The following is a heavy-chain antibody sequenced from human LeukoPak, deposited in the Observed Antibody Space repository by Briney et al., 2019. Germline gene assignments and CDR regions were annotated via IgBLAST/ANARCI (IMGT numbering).Heavy chain of an antibody. J-gene: IGHJ5*02. CDR1: GFTFSSYS. D-gene: IGHD6-13*01. Sequence: PGGSLRLSCAASGFTFSSYSMNWVRQAPGKGLEWVSSISSSSGYIYYADSVKGRFTISRDNAKNSLYLQMNSLRAEDTAVYYCARDFWGRQQLLRVHNWFDPWGQGTLVTVSS. CDR3: ARDFWGRQQLLRVHNWFDP. CDR2: ISSSSGYI. V-gene: IGHV3-21*01.